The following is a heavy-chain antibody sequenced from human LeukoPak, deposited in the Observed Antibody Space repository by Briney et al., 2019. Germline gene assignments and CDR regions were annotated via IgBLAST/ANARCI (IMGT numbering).Heavy chain of an antibody. CDR3: ARDGNEYYYDSSGYYYDY. Sequence: SVKVSCKASGGTFSSYAISWVRQAPGQGLEWMGGIIPIFGTANYAQKFQGRVTITADESTSTAYMELSSLRSEDTAVYYCARDGNEYYYDSSGYYYDYWGQGTLVSVSS. CDR1: GGTFSSYA. V-gene: IGHV1-69*13. D-gene: IGHD3-22*01. CDR2: IIPIFGTA. J-gene: IGHJ4*02.